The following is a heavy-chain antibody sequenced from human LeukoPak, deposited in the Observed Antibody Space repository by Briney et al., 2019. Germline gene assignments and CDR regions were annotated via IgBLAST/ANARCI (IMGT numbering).Heavy chain of an antibody. CDR3: AKVDSSGYYTGRNAFDI. CDR2: ISGSGGST. CDR1: GFTFSSYA. J-gene: IGHJ3*02. Sequence: GGSLRLSCAASGFTFSSYAMSWVRQAPGKELEWVSAISGSGGSTYYADSVKGRFTISRDNSKNTLYLQMNSLRAEDTAVYYCAKVDSSGYYTGRNAFDIWGQGTMVTVSS. D-gene: IGHD3-22*01. V-gene: IGHV3-23*01.